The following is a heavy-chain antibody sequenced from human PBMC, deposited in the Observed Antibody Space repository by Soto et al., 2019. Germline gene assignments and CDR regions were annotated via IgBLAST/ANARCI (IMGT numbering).Heavy chain of an antibody. CDR3: ARDLDYYDSSGYGDYYYYGMDV. CDR1: GGSISSGDYY. CDR2: IYYSGST. Sequence: PSETLSLTCTVSGGSISSGDYYWSWIRQPPGKGLEWIGYIYYSGSTYYNPSLKSRVTISVDTSKNQFSLKLSSVTAADTAAYYCARDLDYYDSSGYGDYYYYGMDVWGQGTTVTVSS. V-gene: IGHV4-30-4*01. J-gene: IGHJ6*02. D-gene: IGHD3-22*01.